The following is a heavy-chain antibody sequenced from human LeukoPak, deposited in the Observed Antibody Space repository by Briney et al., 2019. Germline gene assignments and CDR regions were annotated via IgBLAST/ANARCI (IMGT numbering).Heavy chain of an antibody. CDR1: GFTFSSYA. CDR2: ISGSGGST. Sequence: GGSLRLSCAASGFTFSSYAMSWVPQAPGKGLEWVSAISGSGGSTYYADSVKGRFTISRDNSKNTLYLQMNSLRAEDTAVYYCAKVSSSGWPWTLFDYWGQGTLVTVSS. V-gene: IGHV3-23*01. J-gene: IGHJ4*02. CDR3: AKVSSSGWPWTLFDY. D-gene: IGHD6-19*01.